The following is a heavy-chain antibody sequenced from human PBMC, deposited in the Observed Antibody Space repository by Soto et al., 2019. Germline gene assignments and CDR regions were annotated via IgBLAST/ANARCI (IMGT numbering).Heavy chain of an antibody. V-gene: IGHV2-5*02. CDR3: AHRVLRTVFGLVTTTAIFFDF. J-gene: IGHJ4*02. CDR2: IYWDDDK. CDR1: GFSLTTSGVG. D-gene: IGHD3-3*01. Sequence: QITLNESGPTVVRPTETLTLTCRFSGFSLTTSGVGVGWIRQSPGKAPEWLALIYWDDDKRYSASLKSRLTITKDTSKKLVVLTVSDLDPTDTATYYCAHRVLRTVFGLVTTTAIFFDFWGPGTPVAVSS.